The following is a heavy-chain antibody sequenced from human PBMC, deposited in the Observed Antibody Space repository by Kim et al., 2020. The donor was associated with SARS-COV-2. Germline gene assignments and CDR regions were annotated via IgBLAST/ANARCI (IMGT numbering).Heavy chain of an antibody. CDR1: GFTFSSYW. CDR2: IKQDGSEK. D-gene: IGHD3-22*01. Sequence: GGSLRLSCAASGFTFSSYWMSWVRQAPGKGLEWVANIKQDGSEKYYVDSVKGRFTISRDNAKNSLYLQMNSLRAEDTAVYYCASDPNDSSGYYYGLGYWGQGTLVTVSS. V-gene: IGHV3-7*01. J-gene: IGHJ4*02. CDR3: ASDPNDSSGYYYGLGY.